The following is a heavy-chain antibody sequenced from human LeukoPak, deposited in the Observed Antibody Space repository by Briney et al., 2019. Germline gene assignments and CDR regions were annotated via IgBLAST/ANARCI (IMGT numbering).Heavy chain of an antibody. D-gene: IGHD3-22*01. CDR1: GGSFSGYY. CDR2: INHRGST. J-gene: IGHJ3*02. V-gene: IGHV4-34*01. CDR3: ANLGPYYYDSSRYEGFDI. Sequence: AETLGLTCAVYGGSFSGYYWTWIRQPPGKRLEWIGEINHRGSTNYNPSLKSRVSMSTDTSKNQFSLRLSSVTAADTAVYYCANLGPYYYDSSRYEGFDIWGQRTLGSASS.